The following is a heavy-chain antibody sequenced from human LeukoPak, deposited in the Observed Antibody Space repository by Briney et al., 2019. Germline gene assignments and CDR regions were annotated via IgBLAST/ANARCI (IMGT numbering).Heavy chain of an antibody. CDR3: ARVQGSGRYDY. Sequence: GGSLRLSCAASGFTFSSYAMHWVRQAPGKGLEYVSAISSNGGSTYYADSVKGRFTISRDNSKNTLYLQMGSLRAGDMAVYYCARVQGSGRYDYWGQGTLVTVSS. J-gene: IGHJ4*02. V-gene: IGHV3-64*02. CDR1: GFTFSSYA. D-gene: IGHD6-19*01. CDR2: ISSNGGST.